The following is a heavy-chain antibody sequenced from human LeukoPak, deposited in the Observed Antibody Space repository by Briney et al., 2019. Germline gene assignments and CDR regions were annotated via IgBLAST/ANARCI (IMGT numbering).Heavy chain of an antibody. CDR2: IYPGDSDT. V-gene: IGHV5-51*01. CDR1: GYSFTSYW. D-gene: IGHD1-20*01. J-gene: IGHJ4*02. Sequence: GKSLKISCKGSGYSFTSYWIGWARQMPGEGLEWMGIIYPGDSDTRYNPSFQGQVTISADKSISTAYLQWSSLKASDTAMYYCARHNLPNWKIDYWGQGTLVTVSS. CDR3: ARHNLPNWKIDY.